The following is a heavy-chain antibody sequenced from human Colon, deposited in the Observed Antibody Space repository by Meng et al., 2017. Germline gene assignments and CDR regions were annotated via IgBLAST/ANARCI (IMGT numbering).Heavy chain of an antibody. CDR2: ISYDGSQK. V-gene: IGHV3-30*01. CDR3: ARDYGGPQWFAP. CDR1: GFDFTSYA. D-gene: IGHD3-16*01. J-gene: IGHJ5*02. Sequence: QGQLVEAAGDVVQPGRSLRLSCATSGFDFTSYAMHWVRQAPGKGLEWVAVISYDGSQKFYADSVKGRFTISRDFSKSTVSLQMDSLRVEDTAMYYCARDYGGPQWFAPWGQGTLVTVSS.